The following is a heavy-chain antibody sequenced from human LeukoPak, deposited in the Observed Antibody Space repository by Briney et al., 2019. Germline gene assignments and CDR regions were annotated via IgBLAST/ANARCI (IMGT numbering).Heavy chain of an antibody. Sequence: SETLSLTCAVSGYSISSGYYWGWIRPPPGKGLEWIGSIYHSGSTYYNPSLKSRVTISVDTSKNQFSLKLSSVTAADTAVYYCARVTCSSTSCRKKYYYYYYGMDVWGKGTTVTVSS. CDR2: IYHSGST. CDR3: ARVTCSSTSCRKKYYYYYYGMDV. J-gene: IGHJ6*04. D-gene: IGHD2-2*01. CDR1: GYSISSGYY. V-gene: IGHV4-38-2*01.